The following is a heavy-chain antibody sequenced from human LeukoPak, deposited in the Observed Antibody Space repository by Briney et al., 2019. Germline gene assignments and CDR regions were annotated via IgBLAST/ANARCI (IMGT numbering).Heavy chain of an antibody. Sequence: SETLSLTCAVYGGSFGGYYWSWIRQPPGKGLEWIGEINHSGSTNYNPSLKSRVTISVDTSKNQSSLKPSSVTAADTAVYYCASMDYGDYSDAFDIWGQGTMVTVSS. CDR2: INHSGST. D-gene: IGHD4-17*01. CDR1: GGSFGGYY. CDR3: ASMDYGDYSDAFDI. V-gene: IGHV4-34*01. J-gene: IGHJ3*02.